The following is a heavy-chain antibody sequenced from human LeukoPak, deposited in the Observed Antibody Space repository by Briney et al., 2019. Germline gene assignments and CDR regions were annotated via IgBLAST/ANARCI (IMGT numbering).Heavy chain of an antibody. J-gene: IGHJ4*02. CDR1: GGSISSYY. D-gene: IGHD5-24*01. V-gene: IGHV4-59*01. Sequence: SETLSLTCTVSGGSISSYYWSWIRRPPGKGLEWIGYFYYSGSTNYNPSLKSRVTISVDTSKNQFSLKLTSVSAADTAGYYCARVSRDGYDYWGYFDYWGQGTLVTVSS. CDR2: FYYSGST. CDR3: ARVSRDGYDYWGYFDY.